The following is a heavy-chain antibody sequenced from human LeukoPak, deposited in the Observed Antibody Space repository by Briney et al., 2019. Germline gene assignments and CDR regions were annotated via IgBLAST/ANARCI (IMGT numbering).Heavy chain of an antibody. D-gene: IGHD1-26*01. J-gene: IGHJ4*02. CDR2: INAGNGNT. Sequence: GASVKVSCKASGYTFTSYAMHWVRQAPGQRLEWMGWINAGNGNTKYSQKFQGRVTITRDTSASTAYMELSSLRSEDTAVYYCARDSIVGATGYFDYWGQGTLVTVSS. V-gene: IGHV1-3*01. CDR1: GYTFTSYA. CDR3: ARDSIVGATGYFDY.